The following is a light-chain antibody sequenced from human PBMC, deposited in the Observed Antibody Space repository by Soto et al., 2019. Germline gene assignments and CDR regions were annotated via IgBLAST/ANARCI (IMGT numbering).Light chain of an antibody. V-gene: IGLV1-47*02. Sequence: QSVLTQPPSASGTPGQRVTISCSGSSSNIGSNYVYWYQQLPGTAPKLLIYSNNQRPSGVPDRFSGSKSGTSASLAISGLRSEDEADYYCAAWDDSMTGYVFGSSPKVTV. CDR3: AAWDDSMTGYV. J-gene: IGLJ1*01. CDR2: SNN. CDR1: SSNIGSNY.